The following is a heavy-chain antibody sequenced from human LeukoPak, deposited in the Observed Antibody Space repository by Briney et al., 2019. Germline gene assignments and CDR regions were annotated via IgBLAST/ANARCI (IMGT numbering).Heavy chain of an antibody. V-gene: IGHV3-21*01. D-gene: IGHD5-12*01. Sequence: GGSLRLSCAASGFTFSSCSMNWVRQAPGKGLEWVSSISSSSSYIYYADSVKGRFTISRDNAKNSLYLQMNSLRAEDTAVYYCARARYSGYQYYFDYWGQGTLVTVSS. CDR3: ARARYSGYQYYFDY. J-gene: IGHJ4*02. CDR1: GFTFSSCS. CDR2: ISSSSSYI.